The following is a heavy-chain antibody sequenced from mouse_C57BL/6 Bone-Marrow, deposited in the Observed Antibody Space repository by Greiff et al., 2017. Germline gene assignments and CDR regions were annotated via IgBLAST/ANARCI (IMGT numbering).Heavy chain of an antibody. CDR2: IYPGSGNT. CDR1: GYTFTDYY. Sequence: QVQLQQSGAELVRPGASVKLSCKASGYTFTDYYINWVKQRPGQGLEWIARIYPGSGNTYYNEKFKGKATLTAEKSSSTAYMQLSSLTSEDSAVYFCARPYYGNYSYWYFDVWGTGTTVTVSS. V-gene: IGHV1-76*01. D-gene: IGHD2-10*01. CDR3: ARPYYGNYSYWYFDV. J-gene: IGHJ1*03.